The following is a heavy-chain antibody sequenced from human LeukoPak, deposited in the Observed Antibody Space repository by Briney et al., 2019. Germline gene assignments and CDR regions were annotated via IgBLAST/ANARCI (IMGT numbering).Heavy chain of an antibody. V-gene: IGHV3-23*01. Sequence: GGSLRLSCAASGFTFSSYAMSWVRQAPGKGLEWVSAISGSGGSTYYADSVKGRFTISRDNSKNTLYLQMNSLRAEDTAVYYCAKGRGWELLVPLDYCGQGTLVTVSS. CDR3: AKGRGWELLVPLDY. J-gene: IGHJ4*01. CDR2: ISGSGGST. D-gene: IGHD1-26*01. CDR1: GFTFSSYA.